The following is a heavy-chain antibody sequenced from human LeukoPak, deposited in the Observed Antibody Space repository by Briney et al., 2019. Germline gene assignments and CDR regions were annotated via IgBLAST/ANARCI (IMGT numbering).Heavy chain of an antibody. CDR1: GYTFTSHG. CDR2: VSGYNGNT. V-gene: IGHV1-18*01. D-gene: IGHD3-16*02. Sequence: ASVKVSCKASGYTFTSHGVNWLRQAPGQGLEWMGWVSGYNGNTDYAQKFKGRVTMTTDRSTNTVYMELRSLRSDDTAVYYCARDRPVMITFGGVIIAAYWGQGTLVSVSS. CDR3: ARDRPVMITFGGVIIAAY. J-gene: IGHJ4*02.